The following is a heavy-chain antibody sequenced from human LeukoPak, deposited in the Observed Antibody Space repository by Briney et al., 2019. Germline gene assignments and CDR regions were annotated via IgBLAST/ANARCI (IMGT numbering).Heavy chain of an antibody. J-gene: IGHJ3*02. D-gene: IGHD6-13*01. CDR1: GFTFSNYG. CDR3: ARRPARRSSWSDDAFDI. Sequence: GGTLRLSCAASGFTFSNYGMSWVRQAPGKGLEWVANIKQDGSEKYYVDSVKGRFTISRDNAKNSLYLQMNSLRAEDTAVYYCARRPARRSSWSDDAFDIWGQGTMVTVSS. V-gene: IGHV3-7*01. CDR2: IKQDGSEK.